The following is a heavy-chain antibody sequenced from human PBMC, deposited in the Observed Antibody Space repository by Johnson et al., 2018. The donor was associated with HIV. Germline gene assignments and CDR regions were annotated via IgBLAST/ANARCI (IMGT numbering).Heavy chain of an antibody. V-gene: IGHV3-23*04. CDR3: AKARGYNYFIDAFDG. D-gene: IGHD5-18*01. CDR1: GLTFDSYS. CDR2: IIPSGTGT. J-gene: IGHJ3*01. Sequence: EVQLVESGGGLVQPGGSLRLSCKASGLTFDSYSMSWVRQAPGKGLEWVSGIIPSGTGTHYADSVEGRFTISRDNSRNTVYLQIKSLRAEDTAIFYCAKARGYNYFIDAFDGWGQGTLVTVPS.